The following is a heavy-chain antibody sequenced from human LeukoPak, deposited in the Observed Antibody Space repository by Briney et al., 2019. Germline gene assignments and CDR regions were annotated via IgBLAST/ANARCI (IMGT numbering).Heavy chain of an antibody. D-gene: IGHD4-23*01. Sequence: GESLKISCKGSGYSFSNDWIAWVRQMPGKGLEWMGMIYPGDSNTRYSPSFQGQVTISADKSLSTAYLQWSSLKASDTAMYYCARRVQDGGRTRWSDPWGQGTLVTVSS. J-gene: IGHJ5*02. CDR2: IYPGDSNT. CDR3: ARRVQDGGRTRWSDP. CDR1: GYSFSNDW. V-gene: IGHV5-51*01.